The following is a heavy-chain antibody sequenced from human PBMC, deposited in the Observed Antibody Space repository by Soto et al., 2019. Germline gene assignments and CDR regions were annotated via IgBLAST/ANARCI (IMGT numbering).Heavy chain of an antibody. Sequence: QITLKESGPPLVKPTQTLTLTCTFSGFSLSTSGVGVGWIRQPPGKALEWLALIYWDDDKRYSPSLRSRLTISKDTSKTQLVLTMTNMDPVDTATYYCIQSRCGGDCLQSYASHYYYGMDVWGQGTTVTVSS. J-gene: IGHJ6*02. D-gene: IGHD2-21*02. CDR2: IYWDDDK. CDR3: IQSRCGGDCLQSYASHYYYGMDV. CDR1: GFSLSTSGVG. V-gene: IGHV2-5*02.